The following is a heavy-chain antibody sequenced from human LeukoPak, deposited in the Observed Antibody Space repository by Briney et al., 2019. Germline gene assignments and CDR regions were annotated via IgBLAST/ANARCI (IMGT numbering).Heavy chain of an antibody. J-gene: IGHJ4*02. CDR1: GFSFSDFY. CDR3: ARTKTGYSSGWSGDLDY. V-gene: IGHV3-11*04. CDR2: IGTRSNPI. Sequence: GGSLRLSCAASGFSFSDFYMSWIRQAPGMGLEWISYIGTRSNPIYYADSVKGRFTISRDDAKNSLYLQMNSLRAEDTAVYYCARTKTGYSSGWSGDLDYWGQGTLVTVSS. D-gene: IGHD6-19*01.